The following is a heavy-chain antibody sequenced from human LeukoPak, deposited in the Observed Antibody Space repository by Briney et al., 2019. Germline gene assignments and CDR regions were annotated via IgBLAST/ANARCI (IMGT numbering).Heavy chain of an antibody. CDR1: GGSFSGYY. J-gene: IGHJ4*02. D-gene: IGHD6-19*01. CDR2: INHSGST. CDR3: ARFGSGWHYFDY. Sequence: SETLSLTCAVYGGSFSGYYWSWVRQPPGKGLEWIGEINHSGSTNYNPSLKSRVTISVDTSKNQFSLKLSSVTAADTAVYYCARFGSGWHYFDYWGQGTLVTVSS. V-gene: IGHV4-34*01.